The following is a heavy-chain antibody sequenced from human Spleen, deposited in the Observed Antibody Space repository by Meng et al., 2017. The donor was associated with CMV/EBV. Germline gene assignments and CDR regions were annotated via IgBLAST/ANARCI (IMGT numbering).Heavy chain of an antibody. Sequence: SETLSLTCTVSGGSISSYYWSWIRQPPGKGLEWIGYIYYSGSTNYNPSLKSRVTISVDTSKNQFSLKLSSVTAADTAVYYCARGGGRGRDGYNFDYWGQGTLVTVSS. D-gene: IGHD5-24*01. CDR1: GGSISSYY. CDR3: ARGGGRGRDGYNFDY. CDR2: IYYSGST. V-gene: IGHV4-59*01. J-gene: IGHJ4*02.